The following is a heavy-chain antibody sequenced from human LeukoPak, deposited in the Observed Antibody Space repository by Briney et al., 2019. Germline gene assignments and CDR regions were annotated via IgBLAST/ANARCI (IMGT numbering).Heavy chain of an antibody. CDR2: VYYRGDT. CDR3: ARRDVNYYDSSGYADFDY. J-gene: IGHJ4*02. D-gene: IGHD3-22*01. Sequence: SETLSLTCTVSGGSITNYYWSWVRQPPGKGLEWIGYVYYRGDTSYNPSLKSRVSISVDTSKKQFSLIVSSVTAADTAVYYCARRDVNYYDSSGYADFDYWGQGTLVTVSS. CDR1: GGSITNYY. V-gene: IGHV4-59*08.